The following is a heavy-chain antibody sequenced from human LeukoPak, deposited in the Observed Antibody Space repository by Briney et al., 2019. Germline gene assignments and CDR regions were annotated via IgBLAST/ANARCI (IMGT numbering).Heavy chain of an antibody. D-gene: IGHD6-13*01. Sequence: XWXXXPPXKXLEWIGEINHSGSTNYNPSLKSRVTISVDTSKNQFSLKLSSVTAADTAVYYCARGPYSSSWYHHVGNWFDPWGQGTLVTVSS. CDR3: ARGPYSSSWYHHVGNWFDP. CDR2: INHSGST. J-gene: IGHJ5*02. V-gene: IGHV4-34*01.